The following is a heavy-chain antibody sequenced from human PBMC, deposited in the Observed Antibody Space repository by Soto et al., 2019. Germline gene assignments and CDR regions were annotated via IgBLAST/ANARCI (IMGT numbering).Heavy chain of an antibody. CDR2: ISGSGIST. Sequence: EVQLLESGGGLVQPGGSLRLSCAASGFTFRNYGFTWVRQAPGRGLEWVSSISGSGISTYHADSVKDRFTISSDNSRNTLYMQMNSLRAEDTAVYYCARQMVRGGPSYDAMDVGGQGTTVTVSS. J-gene: IGHJ6*02. CDR3: ARQMVRGGPSYDAMDV. V-gene: IGHV3-23*01. CDR1: GFTFRNYG. D-gene: IGHD3-10*01.